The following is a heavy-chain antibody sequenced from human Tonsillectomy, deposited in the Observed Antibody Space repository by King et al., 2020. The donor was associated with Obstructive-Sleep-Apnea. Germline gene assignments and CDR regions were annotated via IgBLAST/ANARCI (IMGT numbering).Heavy chain of an antibody. J-gene: IGHJ2*01. D-gene: IGHD5-24*01. V-gene: IGHV3-11*01. Sequence: VQLVESGGGLVKPGGSLRLSCAASGFTFSDYYMNWIRQAPGKGLEWLSYISSRGSTIYYADSVKGRFTISRDNGKNSLYLQMNSLSAEDTAVYYCARHWGDGSDGYWYFDLGGRGTLVPVSS. CDR3: ARHWGDGSDGYWYFDL. CDR2: ISSRGSTI. CDR1: GFTFSDYY.